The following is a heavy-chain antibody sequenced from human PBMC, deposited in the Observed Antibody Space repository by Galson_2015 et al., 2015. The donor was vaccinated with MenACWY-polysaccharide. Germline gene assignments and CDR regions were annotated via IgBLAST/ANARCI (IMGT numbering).Heavy chain of an antibody. J-gene: IGHJ3*02. V-gene: IGHV4-31*03. CDR3: ARASNAPAIRAFDN. CDR2: IYDSGTT. D-gene: IGHD2-21*02. CDR1: GGSISSGGYY. Sequence: TLSLTCTVSGGSISSGGYYSSGSYYWTWIRQYPGKGLEWIGYIYDSGTTYHNPSLESRVTISTDTSKKQFSLELSSVTAADTAVYYCARASNAPAIRAFDNSGPGTMVTVAS.